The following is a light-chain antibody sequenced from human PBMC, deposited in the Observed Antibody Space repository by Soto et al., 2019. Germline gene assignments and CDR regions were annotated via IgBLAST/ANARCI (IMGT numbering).Light chain of an antibody. CDR3: QQHGNSPLS. CDR1: QSVTRSY. J-gene: IGKJ4*01. CDR2: GAS. Sequence: EIVLTQSPGTLSLSPGERATLSCRASQSVTRSYLAWYQQTPGQAPMLLIYGASSRATGIPDRLSGSGSGTDFTLTISRLETEDFAVYYCQQHGNSPLSLGGGTKVEIK. V-gene: IGKV3-20*01.